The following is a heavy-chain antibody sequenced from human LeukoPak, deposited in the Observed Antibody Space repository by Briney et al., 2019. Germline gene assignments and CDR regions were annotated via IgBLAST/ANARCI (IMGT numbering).Heavy chain of an antibody. CDR2: IIPVFGTA. CDR3: ARDPWGSEDPLDY. V-gene: IGHV1-69*05. J-gene: IGHJ4*02. Sequence: ASVKVSCKASGGTFSSYAISWVRQAPGQGLEWMGRIIPVFGTANYAQKFQGRVTITTDESTSTAYMELSSLRSEDTAVYYCARDPWGSEDPLDYWGQGTLVTVSS. CDR1: GGTFSSYA. D-gene: IGHD7-27*01.